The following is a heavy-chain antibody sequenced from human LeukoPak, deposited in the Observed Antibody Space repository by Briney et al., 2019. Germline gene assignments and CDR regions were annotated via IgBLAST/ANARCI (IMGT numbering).Heavy chain of an antibody. V-gene: IGHV3-64D*06. CDR3: VKDLTGTWSFDY. Sequence: GSLSLSCSTSGFTFSNHFMHWVRQAPGKGLEYVSSIGPNGASTLYADSVKGRFTISRDNSKNALYLQLTSLRLEDTALYYCVKDLTGTWSFDYWGQGTLVAVSS. J-gene: IGHJ4*02. CDR2: IGPNGAST. D-gene: IGHD3-9*01. CDR1: GFTFSNHF.